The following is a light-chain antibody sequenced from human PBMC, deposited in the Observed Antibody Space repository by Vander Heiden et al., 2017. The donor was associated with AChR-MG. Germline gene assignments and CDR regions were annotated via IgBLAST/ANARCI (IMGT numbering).Light chain of an antibody. V-gene: IGKV2-30*01. Sequence: DVVLTQSPLFLPVTLGQPASISCTSSQSLEFIDGTAYLSCFQQRPGQSPRRLIYRASDRDSGVPDRFSGSGSGTDFTLKISRVEAEDVGIYYCMQGTHWPPVTFGQGTRLEIK. CDR2: RAS. CDR1: QSLEFIDGTAY. CDR3: MQGTHWPPVT. J-gene: IGKJ5*01.